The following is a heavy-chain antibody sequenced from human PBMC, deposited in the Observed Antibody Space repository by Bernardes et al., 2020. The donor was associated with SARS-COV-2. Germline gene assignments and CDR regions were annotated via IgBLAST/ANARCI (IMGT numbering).Heavy chain of an antibody. Sequence: GGSLRLFCVASGFIFSGNAMAWVRQAPGKGLEWVSGSGADEHTHYADSVKGRFTISRDNSKNSLHLQMTNLRVEDTAVYYCAKDIFGWSFDHWGQGIMVTVAS. CDR1: GFIFSGNA. V-gene: IGHV3-23*03. D-gene: IGHD3-10*02. CDR3: AKDIFGWSFDH. J-gene: IGHJ5*02. CDR2: SGADEHT.